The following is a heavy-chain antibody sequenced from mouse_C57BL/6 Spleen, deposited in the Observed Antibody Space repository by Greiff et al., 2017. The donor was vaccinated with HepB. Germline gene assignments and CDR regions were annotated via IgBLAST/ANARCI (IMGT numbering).Heavy chain of an antibody. CDR3: ASFNWDGYFDV. V-gene: IGHV2-2*01. Sequence: QVQLKESGPGLVQPSQSLSITCTVSGFSLTSYGVHWVRQSPGKGLEWLGVIWSGGSTDYNAAFISRLSISKDNSKSQVFVKMNSLQADDTAIYYCASFNWDGYFDVWGTGTTVTVSS. CDR1: GFSLTSYG. J-gene: IGHJ1*03. CDR2: IWSGGST. D-gene: IGHD4-1*01.